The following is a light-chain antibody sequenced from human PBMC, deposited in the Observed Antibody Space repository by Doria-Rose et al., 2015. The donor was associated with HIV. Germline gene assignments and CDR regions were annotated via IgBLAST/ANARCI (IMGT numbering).Light chain of an antibody. CDR1: QSVSTD. V-gene: IGKV3-15*01. CDR2: CAS. Sequence: EIVLTQSPETLSVSPGESATLSCRASQSVSTDLAWYQHKPGQAPRLLIWCASTRSTGIPARFSGSGSGTEFTLTISSLQSEDFAIYFCHQYNNWPTFGQGTRLDIK. J-gene: IGKJ5*01. CDR3: HQYNNWPT.